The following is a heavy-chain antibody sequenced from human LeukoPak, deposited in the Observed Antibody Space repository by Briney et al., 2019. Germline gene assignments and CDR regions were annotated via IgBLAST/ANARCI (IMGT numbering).Heavy chain of an antibody. CDR1: GYTFTSYG. CDR3: ARGKDSTTPSYWFDP. J-gene: IGHJ5*02. V-gene: IGHV1-18*01. Sequence: GASVKVSCTASGYTFTSYGISWVRQAPGQGLEWMGWISAYNGNTNYAQKLQGRVTMTTDTSTSTAYMELRSLRSDDTAVYYCARGKDSTTPSYWFDPWGQGTLVTVSS. CDR2: ISAYNGNT. D-gene: IGHD1-1*01.